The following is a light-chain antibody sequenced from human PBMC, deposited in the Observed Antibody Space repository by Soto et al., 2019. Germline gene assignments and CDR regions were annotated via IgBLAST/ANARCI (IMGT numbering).Light chain of an antibody. V-gene: IGKV3-20*01. CDR3: QQYDTSRT. CDR2: GAS. J-gene: IGKJ1*01. Sequence: EIALTQSPGTLSLSPGERATLSCRASQSISDSELAWYQQKPGQAPRLLIYGASSRATGIPDRFSGSGSGTDFTLTISRLEPEDFAVYYCQQYDTSRTFGQGTKVEI. CDR1: QSISDSE.